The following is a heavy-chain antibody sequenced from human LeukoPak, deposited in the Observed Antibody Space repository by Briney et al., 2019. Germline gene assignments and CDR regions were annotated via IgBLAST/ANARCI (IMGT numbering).Heavy chain of an antibody. D-gene: IGHD3-3*01. CDR1: GFTFSSYS. CDR2: ISSSSSYI. V-gene: IGHV3-21*04. J-gene: IGHJ6*03. CDR3: ARSRYYDFWSGYFRTSYYYYYYMDV. Sequence: TAGGSLRLSCAASGFTFSSYSMNWVRQAPGKGLEWVSSISSSSSYIYYADSVKGRFTISRDNAKNSLYLQMNSLRAEDTAVYYCARSRYYDFWSGYFRTSYYYYYYMDVWGKGTTVTVSS.